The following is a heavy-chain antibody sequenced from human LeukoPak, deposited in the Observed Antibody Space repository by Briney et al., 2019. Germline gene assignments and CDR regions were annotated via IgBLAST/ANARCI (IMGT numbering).Heavy chain of an antibody. CDR2: IYYSGST. CDR1: GGSISSYY. D-gene: IGHD6-13*01. Sequence: SETLSLTCTVSGGSISSYYWSWIRQPPGKGLEWIGYIYYSGSTNYNPSLKSRVTISVDTSKNQFSLKLSSVTAADTAVYYCARGVGSEIAAADYGADWFDPWGQGTLVTVSS. CDR3: ARGVGSEIAAADYGADWFDP. J-gene: IGHJ5*02. V-gene: IGHV4-59*01.